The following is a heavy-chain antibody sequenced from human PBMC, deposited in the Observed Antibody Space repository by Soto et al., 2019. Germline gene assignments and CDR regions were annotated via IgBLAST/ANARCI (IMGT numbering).Heavy chain of an antibody. V-gene: IGHV3-48*02. Sequence: VQLMESGGGLVYPGASLRLSCETSGFSFRDHSMNWVRQAPGKGLQWVSYISSTGDDIHYADSVKGRFTVSRDNAKNALFLQMSSLRDDDSAIYYCARLPKGSVVTGWGQGTLVTVSS. CDR2: ISSTGDDI. CDR3: ARLPKGSVVTG. D-gene: IGHD2-21*02. CDR1: GFSFRDHS. J-gene: IGHJ4*02.